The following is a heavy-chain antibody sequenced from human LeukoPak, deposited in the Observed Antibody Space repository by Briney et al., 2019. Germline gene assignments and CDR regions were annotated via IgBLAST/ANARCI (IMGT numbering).Heavy chain of an antibody. Sequence: SETLSLTCAVYGGSFRGYYWSWIRPPPRKGVGWRGEINHSGSNNYNPSLKNRVTISVDTSKNQFSLKLSSVTAAETAVYYCARVSYYDSSGNRGAFDYWGQRTLVTFSS. CDR2: INHSGSN. J-gene: IGHJ4*02. D-gene: IGHD3-22*01. CDR1: GGSFRGYY. CDR3: ARVSYYDSSGNRGAFDY. V-gene: IGHV4-34*01.